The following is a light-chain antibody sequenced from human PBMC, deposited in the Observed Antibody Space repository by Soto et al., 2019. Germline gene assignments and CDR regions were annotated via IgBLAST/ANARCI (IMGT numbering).Light chain of an antibody. CDR2: YDD. V-gene: IGLV1-36*01. Sequence: QSVLTQPPSVSEAPRQRVTISCSGRRSNIGNNAVNWYQQLPGKAPKLLIYYDDLLSSGVSDRFSGSKSGTSASLAISGLQSEDEADYYCAVWDDNLNGVVFGGGTQLTVL. J-gene: IGLJ2*01. CDR3: AVWDDNLNGVV. CDR1: RSNIGNNA.